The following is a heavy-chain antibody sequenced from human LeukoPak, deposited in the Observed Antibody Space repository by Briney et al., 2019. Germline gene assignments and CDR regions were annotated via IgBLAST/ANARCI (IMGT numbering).Heavy chain of an antibody. J-gene: IGHJ4*02. Sequence: GGSLRLSCAASGLTFSDSWMNWVRQAPGKGLEWVANIKQDGSEKNYVDSVKGRITISRDNAKNSVYLQMNSLRAEDTAVYYCARGLLHGYNFNWGQGTLVTVSS. D-gene: IGHD5-24*01. CDR1: GLTFSDSW. CDR2: IKQDGSEK. V-gene: IGHV3-7*01. CDR3: ARGLLHGYNFN.